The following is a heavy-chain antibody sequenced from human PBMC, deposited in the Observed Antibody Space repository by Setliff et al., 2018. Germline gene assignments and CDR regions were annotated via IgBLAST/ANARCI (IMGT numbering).Heavy chain of an antibody. CDR2: ISPYNGNT. D-gene: IGHD3-9*01. Sequence: ASVKVSCKAPGYRFTTYGINWVRQAPGQGLEWMGWISPYNGNTKYAQKFQGRVTMTADTSTSTAYMELRSLRFDDTAVYYCARDILLVEGVSVTGCWFDPWGQGALVTV. CDR3: ARDILLVEGVSVTGCWFDP. CDR1: GYRFTTYG. J-gene: IGHJ5*02. V-gene: IGHV1-18*01.